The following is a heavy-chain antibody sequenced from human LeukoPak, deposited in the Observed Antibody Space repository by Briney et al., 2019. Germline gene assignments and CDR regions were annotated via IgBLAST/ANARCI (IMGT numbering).Heavy chain of an antibody. Sequence: GGSLRLSCAASGFTFSSYAMHWVRQAPGKGLEWVAVISYDGSNKYYADSVKGRFTISRDNSKNTLYLRMNSLRAGDTAVYYCARAGTRDGSGWSNVYYYYGMDVWGQGTTVTVSS. CDR3: ARAGTRDGSGWSNVYYYYGMDV. CDR2: ISYDGSNK. D-gene: IGHD6-19*01. J-gene: IGHJ6*02. V-gene: IGHV3-30-3*01. CDR1: GFTFSSYA.